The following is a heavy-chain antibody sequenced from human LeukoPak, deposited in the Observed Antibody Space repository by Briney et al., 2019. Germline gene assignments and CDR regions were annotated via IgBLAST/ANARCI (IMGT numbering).Heavy chain of an antibody. Sequence: ASVKVSCKASGYTFTSYGISWVRQAPGQGLEWMGWISAYNGNTNYAQRLQGRVTMTTDTSTSTAYMELRSLRSDDTAVYYCARDRRLAGYSYGYGYWGQGTLVTVSS. CDR1: GYTFTSYG. CDR2: ISAYNGNT. D-gene: IGHD5-18*01. V-gene: IGHV1-18*01. J-gene: IGHJ4*02. CDR3: ARDRRLAGYSYGYGY.